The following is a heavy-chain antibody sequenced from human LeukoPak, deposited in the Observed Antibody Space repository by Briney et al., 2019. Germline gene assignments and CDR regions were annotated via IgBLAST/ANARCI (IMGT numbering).Heavy chain of an antibody. CDR3: ARGGRFGPRSWFDP. CDR1: GGSFSGYY. D-gene: IGHD3-10*01. J-gene: IGHJ5*02. V-gene: IGHV4-34*01. Sequence: SETLSLTCAVYGGSFSGYYWSWVRQPPGKGLEWIGEINHSGSTNYNPSLKSRVTISVDTSKNLFSLKLSSVTAADTAVYYCARGGRFGPRSWFDPWGQGTLVTVSS. CDR2: INHSGST.